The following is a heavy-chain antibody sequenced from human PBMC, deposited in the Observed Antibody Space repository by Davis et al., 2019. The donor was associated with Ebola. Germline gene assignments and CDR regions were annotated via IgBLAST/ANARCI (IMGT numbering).Heavy chain of an antibody. D-gene: IGHD1-26*01. CDR3: TTGPPVVGVTHLES. CDR1: GYTFTTYD. CDR2: MNPDSVNT. V-gene: IGHV1-8*01. Sequence: ASVKVSCNASGYTFTTYDINWVRQATGQGLEWMGWMNPDSVNTGYAQKFQGRVTLTEDTSADTAYMELRSLRSEDTAVYYCTTGPPVVGVTHLESWGQGTLVTVSP. J-gene: IGHJ4*02.